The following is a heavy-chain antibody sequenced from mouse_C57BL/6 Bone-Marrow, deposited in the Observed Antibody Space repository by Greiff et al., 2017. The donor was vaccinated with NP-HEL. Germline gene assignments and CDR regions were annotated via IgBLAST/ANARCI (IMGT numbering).Heavy chain of an antibody. Sequence: VQLQQSGAELARPGASVKMSCKASGYTFTSYTMHWVKQRPGQGLEWIGYINPSSGYTKYNQKFKDKATLTADKSSSTAYMQLSSLTSEDSAVYYCAEGLYDYTGYFDVWGTGTTVTVSS. CDR1: GYTFTSYT. V-gene: IGHV1-4*01. D-gene: IGHD2-4*01. CDR2: INPSSGYT. CDR3: AEGLYDYTGYFDV. J-gene: IGHJ1*03.